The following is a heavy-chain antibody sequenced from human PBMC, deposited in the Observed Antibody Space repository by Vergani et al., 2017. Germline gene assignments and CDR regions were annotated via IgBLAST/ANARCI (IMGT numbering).Heavy chain of an antibody. V-gene: IGHV3-23*01. D-gene: IGHD1-26*01. Sequence: EVQLLESGGGLVQPGGSLRLSCAASGFTFSSYAMSWVRQAPGKGLEWVSAISGSGGSTYYADSVKGRFTISRDNSKNTLYLQMNSLRAEDTAVYYCASLIVGDYGGLDYWGQGTLVTVSS. CDR3: ASLIVGDYGGLDY. CDR2: ISGSGGST. CDR1: GFTFSSYA. J-gene: IGHJ4*02.